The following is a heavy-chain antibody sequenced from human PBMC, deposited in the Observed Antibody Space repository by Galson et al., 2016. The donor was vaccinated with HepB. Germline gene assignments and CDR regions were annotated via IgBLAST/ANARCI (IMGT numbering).Heavy chain of an antibody. CDR2: IPYDGRNI. CDR3: ARDREQQLPDYIFYYYGMDV. CDR1: GFTFSKYT. V-gene: IGHV3-30*04. Sequence: SLRLSCAASGFTFSKYTMHWVRQAPGKGLEWVALIPYDGRNIYYADSVKGQFFISRDNSKNTPYLQMNSLRPEDTAVYYCARDREQQLPDYIFYYYGMDVWGQGTTVTVSS. J-gene: IGHJ6*02. D-gene: IGHD6-13*01.